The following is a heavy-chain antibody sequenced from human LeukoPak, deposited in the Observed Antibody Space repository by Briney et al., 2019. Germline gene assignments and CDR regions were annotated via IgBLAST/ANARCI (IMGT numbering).Heavy chain of an antibody. CDR3: ARGNSGSHYVEYYYGMDV. CDR2: IYSGGST. D-gene: IGHD1-26*01. CDR1: EFTFSSYA. J-gene: IGHJ6*02. Sequence: GGSLRLSCAASEFTFSSYALSWVRPAPGKGLEWVSVIYSGGSTYYADSVKGRFTISRDNSKNTLYLQMNSLRAEDTAVYYCARGNSGSHYVEYYYGMDVWGQGTTVTVS. V-gene: IGHV3-53*01.